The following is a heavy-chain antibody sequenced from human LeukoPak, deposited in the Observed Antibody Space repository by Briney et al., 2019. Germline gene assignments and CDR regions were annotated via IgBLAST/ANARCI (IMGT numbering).Heavy chain of an antibody. Sequence: GGTLRLSCAASGFTFSSYGMSWVRQAPGKGLEWVSAISGSGGSTYYADSVKGRFTISRDNSKNTLYLQMNSLRAEDTAVNYCARVVWSQRYYYYYMDVWGKGTTVTVSS. J-gene: IGHJ6*03. D-gene: IGHD5/OR15-5a*01. V-gene: IGHV3-23*01. CDR1: GFTFSSYG. CDR2: ISGSGGST. CDR3: ARVVWSQRYYYYYMDV.